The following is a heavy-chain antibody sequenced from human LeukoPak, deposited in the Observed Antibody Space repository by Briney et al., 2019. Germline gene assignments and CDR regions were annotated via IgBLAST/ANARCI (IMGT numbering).Heavy chain of an antibody. CDR3: AKFPGYYDSSGYYPIDP. Sequence: GGSLRLSCAASGFTFSSYEMNWVRQAPGKGLEWVSYISSSGSTIYYADSVKGRFTISRDNAKNSQYLQMNSLRAEDTAVYYCAKFPGYYDSSGYYPIDPWGQGTLVTVSS. CDR2: ISSSGSTI. CDR1: GFTFSSYE. D-gene: IGHD3-22*01. V-gene: IGHV3-48*03. J-gene: IGHJ5*02.